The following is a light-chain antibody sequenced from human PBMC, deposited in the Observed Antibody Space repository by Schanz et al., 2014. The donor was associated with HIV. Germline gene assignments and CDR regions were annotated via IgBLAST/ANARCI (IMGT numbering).Light chain of an antibody. CDR2: GAS. Sequence: AIHMTQSPSSFSASTGDRVTITCRASQDISSHLAWYQQKPGKAPKLLIYGASTLQSGVPSRFSGSASGTVFTLTISCLQSEDFATYFCQQYYDSPYTFGQGTKLDIK. CDR3: QQYYDSPYT. CDR1: QDISSH. J-gene: IGKJ2*01. V-gene: IGKV1-8*01.